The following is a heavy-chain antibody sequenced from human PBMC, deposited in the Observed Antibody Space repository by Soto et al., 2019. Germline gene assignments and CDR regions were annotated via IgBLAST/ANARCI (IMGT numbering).Heavy chain of an antibody. CDR3: ARDGYCSGGSCYLTNWFDP. V-gene: IGHV1-3*01. Sequence: QVQLVQSGAEVKKPGASVKVCCKASGYTFTSYAMHWVRQAPGQRLEWMGWINAGNGNTKYSQKFQGRVTITRDTSASTAYMELSSLRSEDTAVYYCARDGYCSGGSCYLTNWFDPWGQGTLVTVSS. D-gene: IGHD2-15*01. CDR1: GYTFTSYA. J-gene: IGHJ5*02. CDR2: INAGNGNT.